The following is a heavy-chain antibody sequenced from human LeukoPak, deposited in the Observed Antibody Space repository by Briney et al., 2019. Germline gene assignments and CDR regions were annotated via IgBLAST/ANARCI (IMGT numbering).Heavy chain of an antibody. CDR3: AKDHPAMVYYFDY. V-gene: IGHV3-23*01. CDR2: ISGSDGST. J-gene: IGHJ4*02. D-gene: IGHD5-18*01. CDR1: GFTFSSYA. Sequence: GGSLRLSCAASGFTFSSYAMSWVRQAPGKGLEWVSAISGSDGSTYYADSVKGRFTISRDNSKNTLYLQMNSLRAKDTAVYYCAKDHPAMVYYFDYWGQGTLVTVSS.